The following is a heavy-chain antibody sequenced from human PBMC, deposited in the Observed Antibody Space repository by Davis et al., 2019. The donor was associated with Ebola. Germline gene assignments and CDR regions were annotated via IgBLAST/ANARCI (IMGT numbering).Heavy chain of an antibody. CDR2: IKQDGSEK. J-gene: IGHJ4*02. CDR1: GFTFSSYW. Sequence: GESLKISCAASGFTFSSYWMSWVRQAPGKGLEWVANIKQDGSEKYYVDSVKGRFTISRDNAKNSLFLQMNSLRDEDTAVYYCARDLDWGFDYWGQGTLVTVSS. CDR3: ARDLDWGFDY. V-gene: IGHV3-7*01. D-gene: IGHD7-27*01.